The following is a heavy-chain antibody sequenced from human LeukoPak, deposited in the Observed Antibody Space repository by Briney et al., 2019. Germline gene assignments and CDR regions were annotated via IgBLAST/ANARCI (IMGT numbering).Heavy chain of an antibody. CDR2: ISCSGGST. CDR3: AKVVTYYDFWSGRPSYYYYMDV. J-gene: IGHJ6*03. D-gene: IGHD3-3*01. CDR1: GFTFSSYA. V-gene: IGHV3-23*01. Sequence: GGSLRLSCAASGFTFSSYAMSWVRQAPGKGLGWVSAISCSGGSTYYADSVKGRFTISRDNAKNTLYLQMNSLRAEDTAVYYCAKVVTYYDFWSGRPSYYYYMDVWGKGTTVTVSS.